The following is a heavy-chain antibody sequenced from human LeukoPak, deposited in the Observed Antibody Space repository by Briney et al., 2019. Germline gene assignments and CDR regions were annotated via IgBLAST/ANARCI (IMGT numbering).Heavy chain of an antibody. V-gene: IGHV3-20*04. J-gene: IGHJ4*02. D-gene: IGHD3-10*01. CDR2: INWYGGST. CDR3: ASGHYLYYFDY. Sequence: SGGSLRLSCAVSGFTFDDNGMSCVRQAPGKGLEWVCGINWYGGSTGYADSVKGRFTISRDNAKNSLYLQMNSLSAEHTAVYSCASGHYLYYFDYWGQGTLVTVSS. CDR1: GFTFDDNG.